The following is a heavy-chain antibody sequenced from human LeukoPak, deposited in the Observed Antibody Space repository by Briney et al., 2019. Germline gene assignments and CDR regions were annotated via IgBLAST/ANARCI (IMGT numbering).Heavy chain of an antibody. Sequence: ASVRVSCTVSGYPFISHDISWVRQAPGQGLEWMGWISGYNGNTNCTQKFQGRVTMTSDTSTSTAYMELRSLMFDDTAVYFCARVGVLGASFDQWGQGTLVTVSS. CDR2: ISGYNGNT. J-gene: IGHJ4*02. V-gene: IGHV1-18*01. CDR1: GYPFISHD. D-gene: IGHD1-26*01. CDR3: ARVGVLGASFDQ.